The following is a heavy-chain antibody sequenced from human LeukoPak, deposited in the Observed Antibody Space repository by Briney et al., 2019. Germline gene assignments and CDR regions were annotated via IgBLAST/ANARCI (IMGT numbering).Heavy chain of an antibody. CDR2: ISAYNGNT. CDR1: GYTFTSYG. Sequence: ASVKVSCTASGYTFTSYGISWVRQAPGQGLEWMGWISAYNGNTNYAQKLQGRVTMTTDTSTSTAYMELRSLRSDDTAVYYCAKDSIAAAFYYFDYWGQGTLVAVSS. V-gene: IGHV1-18*01. J-gene: IGHJ4*02. D-gene: IGHD6-13*01. CDR3: AKDSIAAAFYYFDY.